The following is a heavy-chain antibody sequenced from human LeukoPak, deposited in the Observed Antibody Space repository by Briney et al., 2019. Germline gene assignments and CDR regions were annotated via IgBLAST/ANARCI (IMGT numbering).Heavy chain of an antibody. Sequence: SQTLSLTCAVSGGSISSGGYSWSWIRQPPGKGLEWIGYIYHSGSTYYNPSLKSRVTISIDTSKNQFSLKLSSVTAADTAVYFCARGRGYSYGPPYYYMDVWGKGTTVTVSS. V-gene: IGHV4-30-2*01. CDR2: IYHSGST. CDR3: ARGRGYSYGPPYYYMDV. CDR1: GGSISSGGYS. J-gene: IGHJ6*03. D-gene: IGHD5-18*01.